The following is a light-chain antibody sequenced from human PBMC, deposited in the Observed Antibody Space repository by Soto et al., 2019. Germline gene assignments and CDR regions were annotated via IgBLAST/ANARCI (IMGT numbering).Light chain of an antibody. CDR3: QQYNNWPLWT. J-gene: IGKJ1*01. CDR1: QGIKDY. CDR2: GAS. V-gene: IGKV3-15*01. Sequence: DIVMTQSPATLSVSPGERATLSCRASQGIKDYVAWFQQKPGQAPRLLIYGASTRATGIPARFSGSGSGTEFTLTISSLQSEDFAVYYCQQYNNWPLWTFGQGTKVDIK.